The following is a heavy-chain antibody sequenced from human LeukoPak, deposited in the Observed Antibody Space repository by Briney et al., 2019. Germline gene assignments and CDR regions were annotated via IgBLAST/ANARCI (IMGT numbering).Heavy chain of an antibody. CDR2: INHSGST. CDR3: ASLIAARPS. V-gene: IGHV4-34*01. D-gene: IGHD6-6*01. J-gene: IGHJ5*02. CDR1: GGSFSGYY. Sequence: SETLSLTCAVYGGSFSGYYWTWIRQPPGKGLEWIGEINHSGSTNYNPSLKSRVTISVDTSKNQFSLKLSSVTAADTAVYYCASLIAARPSWGQGTLVTGSS.